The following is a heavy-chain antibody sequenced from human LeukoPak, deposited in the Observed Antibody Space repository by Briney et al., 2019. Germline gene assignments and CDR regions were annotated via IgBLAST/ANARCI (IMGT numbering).Heavy chain of an antibody. CDR1: GGSVSSGSYY. J-gene: IGHJ4*02. V-gene: IGHV4-61*01. Sequence: SETLSLTCTVSGGSVSSGSYYWSWIRQPPGKGLEWIGYIYYSGSTNYNPSLKSRVTISVDTSKNQFSLKLSSVTAADTAVYYCARAVGSGLLDYWGQGTLVTVSS. CDR3: ARAVGSGLLDY. D-gene: IGHD1-26*01. CDR2: IYYSGST.